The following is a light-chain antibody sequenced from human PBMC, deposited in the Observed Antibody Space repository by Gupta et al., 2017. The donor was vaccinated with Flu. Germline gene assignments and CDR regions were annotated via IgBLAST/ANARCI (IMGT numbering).Light chain of an antibody. CDR1: NIEDKS. CDR3: QVWDTNSGHVL. Sequence: SYVLTQPPSASVAPGQTAKLTCGGNNIEDKSVHWYQQKPGQAPVLVIYDDSDRPSGIPERFSGSNSGNTATLTISRVEAGDEADYYCQVWDTNSGHVLFGGGTKLTVL. CDR2: DDS. V-gene: IGLV3-21*02. J-gene: IGLJ2*01.